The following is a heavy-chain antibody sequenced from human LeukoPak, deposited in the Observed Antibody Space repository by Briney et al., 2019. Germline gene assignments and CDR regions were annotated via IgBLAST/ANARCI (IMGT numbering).Heavy chain of an antibody. CDR2: LYYRGST. CDR1: GYSISSGYY. CDR3: ARETRNYYDSSGYYCFDY. D-gene: IGHD3-22*01. J-gene: IGHJ4*02. Sequence: SETLSLTCTVSGYSISSGYYWGWIRQPPGKGLEWIGNLYYRGSTSYNPSLKSRVTILVDTSKNQFSLKLGSVTAADTAVYYCARETRNYYDSSGYYCFDYWGQGTLVTVSS. V-gene: IGHV4-38-2*02.